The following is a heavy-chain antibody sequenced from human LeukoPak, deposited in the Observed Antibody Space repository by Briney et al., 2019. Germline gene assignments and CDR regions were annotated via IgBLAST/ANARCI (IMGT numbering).Heavy chain of an antibody. CDR3: ARGIYSSSWYLVDYYYYMDV. CDR2: IYYSGST. CDR1: GGSISSSSYY. D-gene: IGHD6-13*01. Sequence: SETLSLTCTVSGGSISSSSYYWGWIRQPPGKGLEWIGSIYYSGSTYYNPSLKSRVTISVDTSKNQFSLKLSSVTAADTAVYYCARGIYSSSWYLVDYYYYMDVWGKGTTVTISS. J-gene: IGHJ6*03. V-gene: IGHV4-39*07.